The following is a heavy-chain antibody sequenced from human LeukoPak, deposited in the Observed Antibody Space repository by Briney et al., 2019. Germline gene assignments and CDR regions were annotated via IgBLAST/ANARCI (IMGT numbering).Heavy chain of an antibody. V-gene: IGHV1-69-2*01. D-gene: IGHD3-10*01. CDR2: VDPEDAKA. J-gene: IGHJ3*01. Sequence: GATVKISCKSSGYTFSDYYIHWVRQAPGGGLQWLGRVDPEDAKAVYSENLQGRVTFTADSFSDSTYMFLSSLTSEDTAFYATSGRSSLAFDVWDQGTVVTVSS. CDR3: SGRSSLAFDV. CDR1: GYTFSDYY.